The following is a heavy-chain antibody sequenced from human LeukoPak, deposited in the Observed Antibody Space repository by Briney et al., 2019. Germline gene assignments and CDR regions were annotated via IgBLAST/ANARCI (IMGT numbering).Heavy chain of an antibody. Sequence: GGSLRLSCAASEFTFSSYAMHWVRQPPGKGLEWVALIRFDGSNEIYGDSVKGRFTISRDNAKNTLYLQMSSLRVEDTAVYYCAKSGHYFDYWGQGTLVTVSS. CDR1: EFTFSSYA. CDR3: AKSGHYFDY. J-gene: IGHJ4*02. V-gene: IGHV3-30*02. D-gene: IGHD3-10*01. CDR2: IRFDGSNE.